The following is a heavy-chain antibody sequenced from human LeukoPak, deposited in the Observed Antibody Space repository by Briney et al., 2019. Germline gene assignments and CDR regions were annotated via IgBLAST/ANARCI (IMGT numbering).Heavy chain of an antibody. V-gene: IGHV1-2*02. J-gene: IGHJ1*01. CDR1: GDTFTGYY. CDR2: LNSESGGA. D-gene: IGHD2-21*02. CDR3: ARGGPTPRNVVVAAREYLQL. Sequence: ASVKVSCKASGDTFTGYYIHWVRQAPGQGPEWMGWLNSESGGAKYAQRFQARVTMTRDTSISAAYMELTRLRSDDTAMYYCARGGPTPRNVVVAAREYLQLWGQGSLVTVSS.